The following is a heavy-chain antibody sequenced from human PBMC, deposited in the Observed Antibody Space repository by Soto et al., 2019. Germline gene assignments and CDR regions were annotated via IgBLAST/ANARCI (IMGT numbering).Heavy chain of an antibody. J-gene: IGHJ4*02. V-gene: IGHV4-4*02. CDR2: IHHSGST. D-gene: IGHD2-2*01. Sequence: QVQLQESGPGLVRPSGTVSLTCAVSGVSISSDNWWSWVRQPPGKALEWIGEIHHSGSTNYNPSLKSRVTMSVVPSKDLFSLTLNSVTAADTAFYYCARDQGSQPVDWGQGTLVSVSS. CDR1: GVSISSDNW. CDR3: ARDQGSQPVD.